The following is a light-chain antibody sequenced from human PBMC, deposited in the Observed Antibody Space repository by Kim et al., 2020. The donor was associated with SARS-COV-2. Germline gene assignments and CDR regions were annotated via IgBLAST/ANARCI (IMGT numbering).Light chain of an antibody. CDR1: SSDVGSYNY. Sequence: QSALTQPASVSGSPEQSITISCTGTSSDVGSYNYVSWYQQHPGKAPKLMVYDRNKRPSGVADRFSGSKSGNTASLTISGLQAEDEADYYCSSYTGSNTWVFGGGTKLTVL. J-gene: IGLJ3*02. CDR2: DRN. V-gene: IGLV2-14*03. CDR3: SSYTGSNTWV.